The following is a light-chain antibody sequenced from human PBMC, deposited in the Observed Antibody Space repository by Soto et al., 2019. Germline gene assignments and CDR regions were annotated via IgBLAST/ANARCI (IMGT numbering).Light chain of an antibody. CDR3: QVWHSGSDHWV. CDR2: DDR. CDR1: NIGSKS. J-gene: IGLJ3*02. Sequence: YELTQPPSVSVAPGQTARISCGGHNIGSKSVHWYQQKPGQAPVLVVHDDRDRPSGIPERFSGSNSGNTATLTISRAEAGDEADYYCQVWHSGSDHWVFGGGTKLTVL. V-gene: IGLV3-21*02.